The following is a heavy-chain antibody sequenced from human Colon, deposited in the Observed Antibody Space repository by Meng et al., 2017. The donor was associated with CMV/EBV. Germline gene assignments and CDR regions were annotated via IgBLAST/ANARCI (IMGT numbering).Heavy chain of an antibody. CDR2: IIPIFGTA. CDR1: YA. D-gene: IGHD3-10*01. Sequence: YAIGWVRQAPGQGLEWMGGIIPIFGTANYAQKFQGRVTITADESTSTAYMELSSLRSEDTAVYYCARHSYYYGSGSYREQPDRFHFDYWGQGTLVTVSS. CDR3: ARHSYYYGSGSYREQPDRFHFDY. V-gene: IGHV1-69*01. J-gene: IGHJ4*02.